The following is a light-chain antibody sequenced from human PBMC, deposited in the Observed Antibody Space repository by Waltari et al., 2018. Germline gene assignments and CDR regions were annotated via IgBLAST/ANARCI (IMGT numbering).Light chain of an antibody. V-gene: IGLV2-8*01. CDR3: SSYAGSNNVV. Sequence: QSALTQPPSASGSPGQSVTISCPGTSSDVGGSPHVSWYQQHPGKAPKLIIFEVFQRPSGVPDRFSGSKSGNTASLTVSGLQAEDEADYYCSSYAGSNNVVFGGGTKLTVL. CDR1: SSDVGGSPH. J-gene: IGLJ2*01. CDR2: EVF.